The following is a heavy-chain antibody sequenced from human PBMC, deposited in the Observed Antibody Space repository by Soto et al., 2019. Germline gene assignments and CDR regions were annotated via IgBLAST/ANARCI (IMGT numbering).Heavy chain of an antibody. CDR2: IYYSGST. Sequence: SETLSLTCTVSGGSISSYYWSWIRQPPGKGLEWIGYIYYSGSTNYNPSLKSRVTISVDTSKNQFSLKLSSVTAADTAVYYCARARSSKRITIFGVVIRPHAFDYWGQGTLVTVSS. CDR3: ARARSSKRITIFGVVIRPHAFDY. D-gene: IGHD3-3*01. CDR1: GGSISSYY. J-gene: IGHJ4*02. V-gene: IGHV4-59*01.